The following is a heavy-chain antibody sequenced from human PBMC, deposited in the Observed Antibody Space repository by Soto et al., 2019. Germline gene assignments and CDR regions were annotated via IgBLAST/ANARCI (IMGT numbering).Heavy chain of an antibody. V-gene: IGHV1-69*01. J-gene: IGHJ5*02. CDR3: AGGDTIFKEDGWFDP. CDR2: IIPIFGTA. D-gene: IGHD3-3*01. CDR1: GGTFSSYA. Sequence: QVQLVQSGAEVKKPGSSVKVSCKASGGTFSSYAISWVRQAPGQGLEWMGGIIPIFGTANYAKKFQGRVTITADESTSTAYMELSSLRSEDTAVYYGAGGDTIFKEDGWFDPWGQGTLVTVSS.